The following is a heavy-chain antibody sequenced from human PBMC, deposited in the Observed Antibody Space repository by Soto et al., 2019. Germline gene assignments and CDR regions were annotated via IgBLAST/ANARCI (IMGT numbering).Heavy chain of an antibody. CDR2: IYPGDSDT. V-gene: IGHV5-51*01. D-gene: IGHD6-19*01. CDR3: ARLNGIAVAGTDYYYGMDV. J-gene: IGHJ6*02. CDR1: GYSFASHW. Sequence: GESLKISCKGSGYSFASHWVAWVRQMPEKGLEWMGIIYPGDSDTRYSPSFQGQVTISANKSISTAYLQWSSLKASDTAMYYCARLNGIAVAGTDYYYGMDVWGQGTTVTVSS.